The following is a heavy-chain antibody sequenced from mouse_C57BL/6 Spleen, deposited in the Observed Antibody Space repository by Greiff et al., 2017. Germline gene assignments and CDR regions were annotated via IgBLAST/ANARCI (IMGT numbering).Heavy chain of an antibody. CDR3: ARRGRAYYYAMDY. J-gene: IGHJ4*01. Sequence: QVQLQQSDAELVKPGASVKISCKVSGYTFTDHTIHWMKQRPEQGLSWIGYIYPRDGSTKYNEKFKGKATLTADKSSSTAYMQLNSLTSEDAAVYFCARRGRAYYYAMDYWGQGTSVTVSS. CDR2: IYPRDGST. CDR1: GYTFTDHT. V-gene: IGHV1-78*01.